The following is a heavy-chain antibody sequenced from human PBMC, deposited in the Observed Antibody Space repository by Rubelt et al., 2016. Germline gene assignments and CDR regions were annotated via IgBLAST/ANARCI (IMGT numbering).Heavy chain of an antibody. V-gene: IGHV3-48*02. CDR3: AIDLPTSWSYYYYYGMDV. D-gene: IGHD6-13*01. CDR2: ISSSSSTI. J-gene: IGHJ6*02. Sequence: KGLEWVSYISSSSSTIYYADSVKGRFTISRDNAKNSLYLQMNSLRDEDTAVYYCAIDLPTSWSYYYYYGMDVWGQGTTVTVSS.